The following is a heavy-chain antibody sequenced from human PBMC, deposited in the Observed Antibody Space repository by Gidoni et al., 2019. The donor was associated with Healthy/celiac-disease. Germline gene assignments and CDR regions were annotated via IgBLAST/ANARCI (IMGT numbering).Heavy chain of an antibody. CDR1: GGSFSGYC. Sequence: QVQLQQWGAGLLKPSETLSLTCAVYGGSFSGYCWSWIRQPPGKGLEWIGEINHSGSTNYNPSLKSRVTISVDTSKNQFSLKLSSVTAADTAVYYCARGRMIAVAGREVDYWGQGTLVTVSS. CDR2: INHSGST. D-gene: IGHD6-19*01. V-gene: IGHV4-34*01. J-gene: IGHJ4*02. CDR3: ARGRMIAVAGREVDY.